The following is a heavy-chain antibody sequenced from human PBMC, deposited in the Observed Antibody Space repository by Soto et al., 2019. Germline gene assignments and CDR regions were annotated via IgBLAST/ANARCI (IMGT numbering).Heavy chain of an antibody. CDR1: GFVFTNFW. CDR3: AKDSWYFDL. Sequence: LRLSCEASGFVFTNFWMHWVRHVPGKGLVWVARINTSGHSTNYAESVKGRFTISRDNAKNTVSLQMNSLRVEDTGVYYCAKDSWYFDLWSQGSQVTVSS. D-gene: IGHD6-13*01. V-gene: IGHV3-74*01. CDR2: INTSGHST. J-gene: IGHJ4*02.